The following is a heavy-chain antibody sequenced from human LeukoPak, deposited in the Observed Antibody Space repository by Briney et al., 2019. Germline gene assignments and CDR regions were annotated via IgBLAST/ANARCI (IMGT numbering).Heavy chain of an antibody. CDR3: VKKGAYDYGDYGGGLNFDY. V-gene: IGHV3-23*01. J-gene: IGHJ4*02. CDR1: GFTFSSYA. CDR2: ISGSGGST. Sequence: GALRLSCAASGFTFSSYAMSWVRQAPGKGLEWVSAISGSGGSTYYADSVKGRFTISRDNSKNTLYLQMNSLRAEDTAVYYCVKKGAYDYGDYGGGLNFDYWGQGTLVTVSS. D-gene: IGHD4-17*01.